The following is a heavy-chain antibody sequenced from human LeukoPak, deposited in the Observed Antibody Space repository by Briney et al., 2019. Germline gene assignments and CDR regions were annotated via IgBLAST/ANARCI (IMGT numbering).Heavy chain of an antibody. Sequence: SETLSLTCTVSGGSISSSSYYWGWIRQPPGKGLEWIGSIYYSGSTYHNPSLKSRVTISVDTSKNQFSLKLSPVTAADTAVYYCARRFVYDFWSGYHFDYWGQGTLVTVSS. J-gene: IGHJ4*02. CDR3: ARRFVYDFWSGYHFDY. CDR1: GGSISSSSYY. CDR2: IYYSGST. D-gene: IGHD3-3*01. V-gene: IGHV4-39*01.